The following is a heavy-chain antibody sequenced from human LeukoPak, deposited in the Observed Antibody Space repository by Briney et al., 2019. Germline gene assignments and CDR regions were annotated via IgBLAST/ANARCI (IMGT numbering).Heavy chain of an antibody. CDR1: GGSISSSSYY. CDR3: ATDSDFWSGYYYYYYGMDV. D-gene: IGHD3-3*01. Sequence: SETLSLTCTVSGGSISSSSYYWGWIRQPPGTGLEWIGSIYYSGSTYYNPSLKSRVTISVDTSKNQFSLKLSSVTAADTAVYYCATDSDFWSGYYYYYYGMDVWGQGTTVTVSS. CDR2: IYYSGST. V-gene: IGHV4-39*01. J-gene: IGHJ6*02.